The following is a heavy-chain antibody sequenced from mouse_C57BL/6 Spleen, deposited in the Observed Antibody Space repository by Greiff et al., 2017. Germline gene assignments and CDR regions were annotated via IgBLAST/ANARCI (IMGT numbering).Heavy chain of an antibody. J-gene: IGHJ4*01. CDR1: GYTFTNYW. CDR3: ARRELGDAMDY. CDR2: IYPGGGYT. D-gene: IGHD3-1*01. V-gene: IGHV1-63*01. Sequence: QVQLQQPGAELVRPGTSVKMSCKASGYTFTNYWIGWAKQRPGHGLEWIGDIYPGGGYTNYNEKFKGKATLTADKSSSTAYMQFSSLTSEDSAIYYCARRELGDAMDYWGQGTSVTVSS.